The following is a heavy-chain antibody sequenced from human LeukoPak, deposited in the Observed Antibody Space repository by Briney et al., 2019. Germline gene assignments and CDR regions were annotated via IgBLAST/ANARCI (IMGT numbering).Heavy chain of an antibody. V-gene: IGHV4-34*01. CDR2: INHSGST. CDR1: GGSFSGYY. D-gene: IGHD3-22*01. CDR3: ARHGSVITHLVDY. Sequence: SETLSLTCAVYGGSFSGYYWSWIRQPPGKGLEWIGEINHSGSTNYNPSLKSRVTISVDTSKNQFSLKLSSVTAADTAVYYCARHGSVITHLVDYRGQGTLVTVSS. J-gene: IGHJ4*02.